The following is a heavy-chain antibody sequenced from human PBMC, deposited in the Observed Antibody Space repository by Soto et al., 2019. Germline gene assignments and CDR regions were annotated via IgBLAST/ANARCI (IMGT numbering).Heavy chain of an antibody. D-gene: IGHD2-2*01. V-gene: IGHV2-5*02. CDR3: APCRGGVASF. J-gene: IGHJ4*02. CDR1: GFSLSTRDVG. CDR2: VYWDDDK. Sequence: QITLNESGPPLVKPTQTLTLTCTFSGFSLSTRDVGVGWIRQPPGEALEWLGVVYWDDDKTYSPSLKSRLTIPKDPPKNPVVLRMTKMDPVDTATYYCAPCRGGVASFWGQGTLVTVSS.